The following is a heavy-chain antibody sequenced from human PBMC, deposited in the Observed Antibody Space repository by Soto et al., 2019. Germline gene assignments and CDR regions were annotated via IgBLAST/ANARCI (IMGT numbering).Heavy chain of an antibody. D-gene: IGHD2-21*02. J-gene: IGHJ3*02. CDR2: INHSGST. V-gene: IGHV4-34*01. Sequence: QVQLQQWGAGLLKPSETLSLTCAVYGGSFSGYYWSWIRQPPGKGLEWIGEINHSGSTNYNPYLTSRVTISVDTSKNQFSLKLSSVTAADTAVYYCARVSESDRKDKPDAFDIWGQGTMVTVSS. CDR1: GGSFSGYY. CDR3: ARVSESDRKDKPDAFDI.